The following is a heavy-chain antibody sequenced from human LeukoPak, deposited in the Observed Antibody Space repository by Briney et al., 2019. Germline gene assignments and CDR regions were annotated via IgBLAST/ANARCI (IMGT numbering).Heavy chain of an antibody. V-gene: IGHV4-39*07. CDR2: IHYSGRT. J-gene: IGHJ4*02. D-gene: IGHD4-23*01. CDR1: GGSISTSSYY. Sequence: PSETLSLTCTVSGGSISTSSYYWGWIRQPPAKGLEWIGTIHYSGRTYYNPSLKSRVTISVDTSKNQFSLKLSSVTAADTAVYYCARGLKFVDYGGHPVGYWGQGTLVTVSS. CDR3: ARGLKFVDYGGHPVGY.